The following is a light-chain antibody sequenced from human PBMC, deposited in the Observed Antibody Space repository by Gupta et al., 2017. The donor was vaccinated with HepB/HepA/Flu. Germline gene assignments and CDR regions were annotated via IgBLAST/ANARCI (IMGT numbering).Light chain of an antibody. CDR3: RYRTGLCI. Sequence: EIVLTQSPATLSLSPGERATLSCRASQSVGSSLAWYQQKPGQTPRLLIYGASNRATGIPDRFSGRGSWTDFTLTSSSRETEDCAVYSGRYRTGLCISGQGTKLEIK. V-gene: IGKV3-11*01. CDR2: GAS. J-gene: IGKJ2*04. CDR1: QSVGSS.